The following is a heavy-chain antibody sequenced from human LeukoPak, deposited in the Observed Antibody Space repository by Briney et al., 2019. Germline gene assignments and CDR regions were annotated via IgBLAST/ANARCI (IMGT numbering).Heavy chain of an antibody. V-gene: IGHV3-23*01. Sequence: GSLRLSCAASGFTFSSYAMSWVRQAPGKGLEWVSAISGSGGSTYYADSVKGRFTISRDNSKNTLYLQMNSLRAEDTAVYYCARGLYGDSSGYFAHHDYWGQGTLVTVSS. CDR3: ARGLYGDSSGYFAHHDY. CDR1: GFTFSSYA. D-gene: IGHD3-22*01. CDR2: ISGSGGST. J-gene: IGHJ4*02.